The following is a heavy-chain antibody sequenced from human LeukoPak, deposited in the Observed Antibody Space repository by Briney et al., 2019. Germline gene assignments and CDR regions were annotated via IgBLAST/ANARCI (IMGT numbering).Heavy chain of an antibody. CDR1: GYTFTGYY. CDR3: AGVAVYSGYDY. CDR2: INPNSVGT. V-gene: IGHV1-2*02. Sequence: ASVKVSCKASGYTFTGYYMYWVRQAPGQGLEWMGWINPNSVGTNYAQKFQGRVTMTRDTSISTAYMQLSRLRSDDTAVYYCAGVAVYSGYDYWGQGTLVTVSS. D-gene: IGHD5-12*01. J-gene: IGHJ4*02.